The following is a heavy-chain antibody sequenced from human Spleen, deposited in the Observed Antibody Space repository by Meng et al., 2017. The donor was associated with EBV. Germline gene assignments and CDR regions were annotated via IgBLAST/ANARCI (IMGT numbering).Heavy chain of an antibody. J-gene: IGHJ4*02. CDR3: AKDCFGDKDS. D-gene: IGHD2-21*01. V-gene: IGHV3-33*03. CDR1: GFIFSGYG. Sequence: QVELVESGGGVVQPGKSLRLSCAASGFIFSGYGMHWVRQTPAKGLEWVAGIWYDGSNQNYADSVKGRFTISRDNAKNTVYLQMNNLRADDTAVYYCAKDCFGDKDSWGQGTLVTVSS. CDR2: IWYDGSNQ.